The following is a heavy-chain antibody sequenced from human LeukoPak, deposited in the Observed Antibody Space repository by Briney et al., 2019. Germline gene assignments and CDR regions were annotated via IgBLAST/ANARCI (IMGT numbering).Heavy chain of an antibody. CDR1: GGSFSGYY. V-gene: IGHV4-59*01. D-gene: IGHD4-23*01. Sequence: SETLSLTCAVYGGSFSGYYWSWIRQPPGKGLEWIGYIYYSGSTNYNPSLKSRVTISVDTSKNQFSLKLSSVTAADTAVYYCARGRSVVTPNYFDYWGQGTLVTVSS. CDR3: ARGRSVVTPNYFDY. J-gene: IGHJ4*02. CDR2: IYYSGST.